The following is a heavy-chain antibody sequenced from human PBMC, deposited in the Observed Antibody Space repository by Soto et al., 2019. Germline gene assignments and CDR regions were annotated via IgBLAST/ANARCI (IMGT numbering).Heavy chain of an antibody. Sequence: PSETLSLTCTVSGGSISSYYWSWIRQPPGKGLEWIGYIYYSGSTNYNPSLKSRVTISVDTSKNQFSLKLSSVTAADTAVYYCARADSGYLKIDYWGQGTLVTVSS. J-gene: IGHJ4*02. V-gene: IGHV4-59*08. CDR1: GGSISSYY. D-gene: IGHD5-12*01. CDR3: ARADSGYLKIDY. CDR2: IYYSGST.